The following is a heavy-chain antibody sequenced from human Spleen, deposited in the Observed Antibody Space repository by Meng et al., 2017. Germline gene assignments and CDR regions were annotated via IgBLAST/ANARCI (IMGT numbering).Heavy chain of an antibody. CDR3: ARGGAYYGDSSGHDYYGMDV. V-gene: IGHV4-61*02. CDR2: IYTSWST. Sequence: SETLSLTCTVSGGSISSGSYYWSWIRQPAGKGLEWIGRIYTSWSTSYNPSLKSRVSLLIDTSENQFSLKLRSVTAADTAVYYCARGGAYYGDSSGHDYYGMDVWGQGTTVTVSS. D-gene: IGHD3-10*01. CDR1: GGSISSGSYY. J-gene: IGHJ6*02.